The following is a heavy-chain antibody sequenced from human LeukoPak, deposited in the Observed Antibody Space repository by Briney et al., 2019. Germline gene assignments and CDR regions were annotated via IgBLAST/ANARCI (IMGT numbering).Heavy chain of an antibody. Sequence: ASVKVSCKASGYTFTSYAMNWVRQAPGQGLEWMGWINTSTGNPTYAQGFTGRFVFSLDTSVSTAYLQISSLKAEDTAVYYCASRYYYDSSGPIHPPSNAFDIWGQGTMVTVSS. D-gene: IGHD3-22*01. V-gene: IGHV7-4-1*02. CDR3: ASRYYYDSSGPIHPPSNAFDI. CDR2: INTSTGNP. J-gene: IGHJ3*02. CDR1: GYTFTSYA.